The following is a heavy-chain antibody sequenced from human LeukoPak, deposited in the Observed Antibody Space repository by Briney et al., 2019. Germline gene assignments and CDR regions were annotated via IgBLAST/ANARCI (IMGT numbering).Heavy chain of an antibody. J-gene: IGHJ6*02. Sequence: VASVKVSCKASGFTFTSSAVQWVRQARGQRLEWIGWIVVGSGNTNYAQKFQGRVTMTEDTSTDTAYMELSSLRSEDTAVYYCATMTTVTHPYYYYYGMDVWGQGTTVTVSS. CDR2: IVVGSGNT. D-gene: IGHD4-17*01. CDR3: ATMTTVTHPYYYYYGMDV. CDR1: GFTFTSSA. V-gene: IGHV1-58*01.